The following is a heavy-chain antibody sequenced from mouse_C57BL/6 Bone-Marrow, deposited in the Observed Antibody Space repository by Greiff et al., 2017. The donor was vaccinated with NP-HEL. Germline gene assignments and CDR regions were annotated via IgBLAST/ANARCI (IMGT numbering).Heavy chain of an antibody. J-gene: IGHJ2*01. CDR2: IWWDDAK. D-gene: IGHD2-1*01. CDR3: ARMIYYGNYCY. CDR1: GFSLSTFGMG. Sequence: QVTLKVSGPGILQPSQTLSLTCSFSGFSLSTFGMGVGWIRQPSGKGLEWLAHIWWDDAKYYNPALKSRPTLSKDTSKNQLLLKIANVDTADTATYYCARMIYYGNYCYWGQGTTLTVSS. V-gene: IGHV8-8*01.